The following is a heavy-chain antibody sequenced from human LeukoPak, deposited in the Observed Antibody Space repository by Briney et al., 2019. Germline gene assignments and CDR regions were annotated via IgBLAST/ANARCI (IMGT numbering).Heavy chain of an antibody. V-gene: IGHV3-23*01. CDR2: ISGSGGST. Sequence: PGGSLRLSCAASGFTFSSYSMNWVRQAPGKGLEWVSLISGSGGSTYYADSVKGRFTISRDNSKNTLYLQMNSLRGEDTAVYYCAKDFYSSGKSIDYWGQGTLVTVSS. J-gene: IGHJ4*02. D-gene: IGHD6-19*01. CDR1: GFTFSSYS. CDR3: AKDFYSSGKSIDY.